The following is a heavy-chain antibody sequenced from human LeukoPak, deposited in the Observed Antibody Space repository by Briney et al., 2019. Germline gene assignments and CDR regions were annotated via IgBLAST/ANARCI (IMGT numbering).Heavy chain of an antibody. J-gene: IGHJ5*02. V-gene: IGHV3-30*18. CDR2: ISYDGSNK. D-gene: IGHD4-17*01. CDR3: AKGTDDYGDYVGRWFDP. Sequence: GGSLRLSCAASGFTFSSYGMHWVRQAPGKGLEWVAVISYDGSNKYYADSVKGRFTISRDNSKNTLYLQMNSLRAEDTAVYYCAKGTDDYGDYVGRWFDPWGQGTLVTVSS. CDR1: GFTFSSYG.